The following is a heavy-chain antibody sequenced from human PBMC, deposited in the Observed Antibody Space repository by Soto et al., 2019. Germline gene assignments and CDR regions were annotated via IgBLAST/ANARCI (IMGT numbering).Heavy chain of an antibody. V-gene: IGHV4-31*03. CDR3: AKVDYRGVETH. CDR2: ITYTGST. Sequence: QVQLQESGPGLVKPSQTLSLTCTVSGASISSGGYYWSWIRQHPGKGLEWIGFITYTGSTYYNPSLQTRLTILVDTSKNQFSLKLSSVTAADTAVYYCAKVDYRGVETHWGQGTLVAVSS. J-gene: IGHJ4*02. CDR1: GASISSGGYY. D-gene: IGHD3-10*01.